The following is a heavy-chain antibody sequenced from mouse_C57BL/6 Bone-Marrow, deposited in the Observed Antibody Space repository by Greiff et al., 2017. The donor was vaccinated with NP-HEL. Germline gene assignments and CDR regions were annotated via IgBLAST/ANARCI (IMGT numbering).Heavy chain of an antibody. CDR1: GYTFTSYW. Sequence: QVQLQQPGAELVKPGASVKLSCKASGYTFTSYWMHWVKQRPGQGLEWIGMIHPNSGSTNYNEKFKSKATLTVDKSSSTAYMQLSSLTSDDSAFYYCARGLLWLRRRDYYAMDYWCQGTSVTVSS. CDR2: IHPNSGST. CDR3: ARGLLWLRRRDYYAMDY. D-gene: IGHD2-2*01. J-gene: IGHJ4*01. V-gene: IGHV1-64*01.